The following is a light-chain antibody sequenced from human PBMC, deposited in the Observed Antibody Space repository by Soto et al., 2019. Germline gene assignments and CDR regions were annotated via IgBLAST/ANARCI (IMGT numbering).Light chain of an antibody. V-gene: IGKV4-1*01. CDR2: WAS. CDR3: QQYFRPWT. Sequence: DIVMTQSQDSLAVSLGERATINCKSSQSVLYSSNNKNYLAWYQQKPGQPPKLLIYWASTRESGVPDRFSGSGSGTDFPLTISSLQAEDVAVYYCQQYFRPWTFGQGTKVEIK. CDR1: QSVLYSSNNKNY. J-gene: IGKJ1*01.